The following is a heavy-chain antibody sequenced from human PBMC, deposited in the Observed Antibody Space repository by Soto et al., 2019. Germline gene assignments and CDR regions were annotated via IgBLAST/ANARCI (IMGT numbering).Heavy chain of an antibody. Sequence: EVQLVESGGGLVQPGRSLRLSCAASGFTFDDYAMHWVRHAPGKGLEWVSGISWNVGSIAYADSVKGRFTISRDNAQNSLDLQMNRLRAEDTALYYCAKGVAGWYYFDYWGQGTLVTVSS. CDR3: AKGVAGWYYFDY. CDR2: ISWNVGSI. J-gene: IGHJ4*02. V-gene: IGHV3-9*01. CDR1: GFTFDDYA. D-gene: IGHD3-3*01.